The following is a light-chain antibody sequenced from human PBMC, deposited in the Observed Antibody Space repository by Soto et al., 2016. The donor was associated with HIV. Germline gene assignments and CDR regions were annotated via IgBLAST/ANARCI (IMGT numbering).Light chain of an antibody. CDR2: DDS. CDR1: NIGSKS. V-gene: IGLV3-21*03. CDR3: QVWDGSTDHWV. J-gene: IGLJ3*02. Sequence: SYELTQPPSVSVAPGKTARITCEGNNIGSKSVHWYQQKPGQAPVLAVYDDSDRPSGIPDRFSGSNSGNTATLTISRVAAGDEADYYCQVWDGSTDHWVFGGGTKLTVL.